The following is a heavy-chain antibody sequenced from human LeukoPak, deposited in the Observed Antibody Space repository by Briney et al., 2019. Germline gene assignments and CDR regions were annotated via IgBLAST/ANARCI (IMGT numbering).Heavy chain of an antibody. CDR2: ISGSGSSL. D-gene: IGHD5-24*01. CDR1: GFTFSSYS. J-gene: IGHJ4*02. Sequence: GGSLRLSCAASGFTFSSYSMNWVRQAPGKGLEWVSSISGSGSSLSYADSVKGRFTISRDNAKNSLYLQMNSLRAEDTAVYYCARGRGYNSNFDYWGQGTLVTVSS. V-gene: IGHV3-21*01. CDR3: ARGRGYNSNFDY.